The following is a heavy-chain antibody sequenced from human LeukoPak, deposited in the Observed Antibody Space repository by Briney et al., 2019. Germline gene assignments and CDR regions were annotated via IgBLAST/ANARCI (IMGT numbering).Heavy chain of an antibody. V-gene: IGHV4-4*02. Sequence: SETLSLTCTVSGASVSRNWWSWVRQPPGKGLEWIGEIHHSGGTNYNPSLKSRVTMSLDNSNNHFSLKLSSVTAADTAVYYCARGPLVDTGAYYYYGMDVWGQGTTVTVSS. CDR2: IHHSGGT. CDR3: ARGPLVDTGAYYYYGMDV. J-gene: IGHJ6*02. D-gene: IGHD5-18*01. CDR1: GASVSRNW.